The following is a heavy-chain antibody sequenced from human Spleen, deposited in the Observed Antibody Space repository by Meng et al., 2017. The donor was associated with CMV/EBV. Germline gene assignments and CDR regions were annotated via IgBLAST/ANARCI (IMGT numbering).Heavy chain of an antibody. Sequence: ASVKASCKASGYTFTAHYFHWVRQAPGQGLEWMGWIHPHSGDTNYAQQFQGRVTLTRDTSINTGYMELTRLTSDDTAVYYCARDNNWGPDYWGQGTLVTVSS. J-gene: IGHJ4*02. D-gene: IGHD7-27*01. CDR2: IHPHSGDT. V-gene: IGHV1-2*02. CDR3: ARDNNWGPDY. CDR1: GYTFTAHY.